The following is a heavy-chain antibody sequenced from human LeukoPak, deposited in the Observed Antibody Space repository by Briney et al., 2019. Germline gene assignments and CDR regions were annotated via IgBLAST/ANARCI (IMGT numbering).Heavy chain of an antibody. CDR3: ARDPRYYDSSGSF. Sequence: GGSLRLSCVASGFTLSSHWMSWVRQAPGKGLEWVANINQDGSAKYFVDSVKGRFTISRDNAKNSMYLQMNSLRAEDTAVYYCARDPRYYDSSGSFWGQGTLVTVSS. CDR2: INQDGSAK. CDR1: GFTLSSHW. D-gene: IGHD3-22*01. J-gene: IGHJ4*02. V-gene: IGHV3-7*01.